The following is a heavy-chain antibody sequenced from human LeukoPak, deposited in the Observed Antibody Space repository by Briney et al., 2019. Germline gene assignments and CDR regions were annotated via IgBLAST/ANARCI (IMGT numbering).Heavy chain of an antibody. J-gene: IGHJ5*02. CDR2: ISSSSSYI. CDR3: ARTVDTAGWFDP. D-gene: IGHD5-18*01. Sequence: RGSLRLSCAASGFTFSSYSMNWVRQAPGKVLEWVSSISSSSSYIYYADSVKGRFTISRDNAKNSLYLQMNSLRAEGTAVYYCARTVDTAGWFDPWGQGTLVTVSS. CDR1: GFTFSSYS. V-gene: IGHV3-21*01.